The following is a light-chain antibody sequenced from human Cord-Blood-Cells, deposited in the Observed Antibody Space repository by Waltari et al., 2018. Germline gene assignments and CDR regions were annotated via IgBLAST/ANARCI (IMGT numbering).Light chain of an antibody. V-gene: IGLV2-14*03. J-gene: IGLJ3*02. CDR3: SSYTSSITWV. CDR2: DVS. Sequence: QSALTQPAPVSGSPGQSITLSCTGTSSHLGGYNYVPWYQHHPGKAPKLMIYDVSNRPSGVSNRFSGSKSGNTASLTISGLQAEDEADYYCSSYTSSITWVFGGGTKLTVL. CDR1: SSHLGGYNY.